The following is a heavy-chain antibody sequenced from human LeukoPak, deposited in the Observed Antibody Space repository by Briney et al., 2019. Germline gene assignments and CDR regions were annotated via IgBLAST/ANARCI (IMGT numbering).Heavy chain of an antibody. J-gene: IGHJ4*02. CDR2: MNPNSANT. CDR1: GYTFTSYN. D-gene: IGHD2-15*01. V-gene: IGHV1-8*01. CDR3: ARGLWGTGGSWFY. Sequence: WAPVKVSCKASGYTFTSYNINWVRQATGQGLEWMGWMNPNSANTGDAQKFQGRVTMTRNTSISTAYMELSSLRSEDTAVYYCARGLWGTGGSWFYWGQGTLVTVSS.